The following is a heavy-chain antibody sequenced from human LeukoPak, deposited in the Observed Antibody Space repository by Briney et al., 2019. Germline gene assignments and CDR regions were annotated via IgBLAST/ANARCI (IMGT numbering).Heavy chain of an antibody. CDR2: IYHSGST. Sequence: SETLSLTCAVYGGSFSGYYWSWIRQPPGKGLEWIGSIYHSGSTYYNPSLKSRVTISVDTSKNQFSLKLSSVTAADTAVYYCARDHKGYITMVRGVITHFDYWGQGTLVTVSS. CDR1: GGSFSGYY. V-gene: IGHV4-34*01. J-gene: IGHJ4*02. CDR3: ARDHKGYITMVRGVITHFDY. D-gene: IGHD3-10*01.